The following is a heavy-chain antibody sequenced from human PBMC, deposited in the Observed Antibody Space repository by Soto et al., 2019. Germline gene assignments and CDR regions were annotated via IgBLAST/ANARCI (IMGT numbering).Heavy chain of an antibody. V-gene: IGHV2-70*01. CDR3: ARSIFGVAYNWFDY. D-gene: IGHD3-3*02. CDR2: IDWADDK. CDR1: GFSLSTSGMC. Sequence: SSPTLVNPTQTLTLNCTFSGFSLSTSGMCVSWIRQPPGKALEWLALIDWADDKYYSTSLKTRLTISQDTSKNQVDLTMTNMDPVDTATYYCARSIFGVAYNWFDYWGQGTLVTVSA. J-gene: IGHJ5*01.